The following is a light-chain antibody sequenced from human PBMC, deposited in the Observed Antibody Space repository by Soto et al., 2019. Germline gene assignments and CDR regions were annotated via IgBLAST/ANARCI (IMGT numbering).Light chain of an antibody. CDR1: SSDVGAYNY. J-gene: IGLJ1*01. CDR2: EVT. V-gene: IGLV2-14*01. Sequence: QSVLTQPASVSGSPGQSITISCTGTSSDVGAYNYVSWYQQHPGKAPKLMIYEVTNRPSGVSNRFSGYKSGNTASLTISGLQAEDEADYYCSSYTSSSTVYVFGTGAKATVL. CDR3: SSYTSSSTVYV.